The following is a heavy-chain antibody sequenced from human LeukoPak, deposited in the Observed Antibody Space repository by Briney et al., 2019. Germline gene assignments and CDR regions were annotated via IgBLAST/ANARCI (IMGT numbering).Heavy chain of an antibody. CDR1: GGSLSVYY. V-gene: IGHV4-34*01. CDR2: INHSGST. D-gene: IGHD6-6*01. CDR3: ARGRSSSTWFDP. J-gene: IGHJ5*02. Sequence: SETLSLTCAVSGGSLSVYYWSWIRQPPGKGLEWIGEINHSGSTNYNPSLKSRVTISVDTSKNQFSLKLSSVTAADTAVYYCARGRSSSTWFDPRGQGTLVTVSS.